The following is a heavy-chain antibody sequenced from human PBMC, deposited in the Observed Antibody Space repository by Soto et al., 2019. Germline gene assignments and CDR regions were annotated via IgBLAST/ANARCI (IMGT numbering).Heavy chain of an antibody. CDR2: ISSTTNYI. Sequence: LRFSCAASGFTFTRYSLNWVRQAPWKGLEWVSSISSTTNYIYYADSMKGRFTVSRDNAKNSVYLEMNSLSAEDTAVYYCARESEDLTSNFDYWGQGTLVTVSS. CDR1: GFTFTRYS. J-gene: IGHJ4*02. CDR3: ARESEDLTSNFDY. V-gene: IGHV3-21*01.